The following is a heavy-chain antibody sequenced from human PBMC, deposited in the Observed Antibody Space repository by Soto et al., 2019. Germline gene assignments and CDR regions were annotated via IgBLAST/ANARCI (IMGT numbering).Heavy chain of an antibody. D-gene: IGHD5-12*01. CDR3: TLEGGARSGYAFPFDP. V-gene: IGHV3-48*02. J-gene: IGHJ5*02. Sequence: PGGSLRLSCAASGFSFSNYGMHWVRQAPGKGLEWLSYISSSSATIYYADSVKGRFTISRDNGMNSLYLQMNGLRDEDPGVYYCTLEGGARSGYAFPFDPWYQGNQVTVCS. CDR2: ISSSSATI. CDR1: GFSFSNYG.